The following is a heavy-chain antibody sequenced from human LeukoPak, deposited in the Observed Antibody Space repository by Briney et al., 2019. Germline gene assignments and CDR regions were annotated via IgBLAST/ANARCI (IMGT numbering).Heavy chain of an antibody. CDR1: GGSISSYY. Sequence: TSETLSLTCTVSGGSISSYYWSWLRQPPGKGLEWIGYIYCSGSTNYNPSLKSRVTISVDTSKNQFSLKLSSVTAADTAVYYCARSRGSSWSQQYNWFDPWGQGTLVTVSS. V-gene: IGHV4-59*01. D-gene: IGHD6-13*01. CDR3: ARSRGSSWSQQYNWFDP. CDR2: IYCSGST. J-gene: IGHJ5*02.